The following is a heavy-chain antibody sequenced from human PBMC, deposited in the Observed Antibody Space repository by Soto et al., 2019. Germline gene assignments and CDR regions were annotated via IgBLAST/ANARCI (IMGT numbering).Heavy chain of an antibody. D-gene: IGHD2-21*01. CDR2: IGTAGDT. Sequence: GGSLRLSCAASGFTFSSYDMHWVRQATGKGLEWVSAIGTAGDTYYPGSVKGRFTISRDNSKNTLYLQMGSLRAEDMAVYYCARRIPFGYGMDVWGQGTTVTVSS. V-gene: IGHV3-13*04. CDR3: ARRIPFGYGMDV. J-gene: IGHJ6*02. CDR1: GFTFSSYD.